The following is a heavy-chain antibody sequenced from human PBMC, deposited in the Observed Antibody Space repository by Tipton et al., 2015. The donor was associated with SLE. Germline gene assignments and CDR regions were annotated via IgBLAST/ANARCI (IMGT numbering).Heavy chain of an antibody. CDR1: GFTFSNYG. CDR2: IRYDGSNK. J-gene: IGHJ4*02. D-gene: IGHD1-26*01. CDR3: AKDVDPYSGSYSDY. V-gene: IGHV3-30*02. Sequence: SLRLSCAASGFTFSNYGMHWVRQAPGKGLEWVAFIRYDGSNKYYADPVKGRFTISRDNSKNTLYLQMNSLRAEDTAVYYCAKDVDPYSGSYSDYWGQGTLVTVSS.